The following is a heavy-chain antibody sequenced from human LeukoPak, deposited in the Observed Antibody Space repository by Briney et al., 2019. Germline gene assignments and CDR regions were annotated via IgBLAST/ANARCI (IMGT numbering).Heavy chain of an antibody. Sequence: ASVKVSCKASGYTFTGYYMHWVRQAPGQGLEWMGWINPNSGGTNYAQKFQGRVTMTRDTSISTAYMELSRLRSDDTAVYYCARRHYGSGSPSDYWGQGTLVTVSS. J-gene: IGHJ4*02. CDR3: ARRHYGSGSPSDY. D-gene: IGHD3-10*01. V-gene: IGHV1-2*02. CDR1: GYTFTGYY. CDR2: INPNSGGT.